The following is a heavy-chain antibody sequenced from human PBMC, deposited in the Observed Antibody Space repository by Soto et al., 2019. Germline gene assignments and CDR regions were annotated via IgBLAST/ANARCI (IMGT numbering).Heavy chain of an antibody. CDR3: ARDLGGY. Sequence: QVQLVESGGGVVQPGRSLRLSCAASGFTFSSYAMHWVRQAPGKGLEWVAVISYDGSNKYYADSVKGRFTISRDNSKNTLYLQMNSLSAEDTAVYYCARDLGGYWGQGTLVTVSS. J-gene: IGHJ4*02. CDR2: ISYDGSNK. V-gene: IGHV3-30-3*01. CDR1: GFTFSSYA. D-gene: IGHD3-10*01.